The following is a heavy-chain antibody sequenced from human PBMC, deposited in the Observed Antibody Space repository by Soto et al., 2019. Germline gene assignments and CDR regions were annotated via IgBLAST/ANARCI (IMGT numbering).Heavy chain of an antibody. V-gene: IGHV3-23*01. J-gene: IGHJ4*02. CDR1: GFTFSSYA. CDR3: AKGRITFGGVIVGNYFDY. CDR2: ISGSGGST. D-gene: IGHD3-16*02. Sequence: EVQLLESGGGLVQPGGSLRLSCEASGFTFSSYAMSWVRQAPGKGLEWVSAISGSGGSTYYADSVKGRFTISRDNSKNTLYLQMNSLRAYDTAVYYCAKGRITFGGVIVGNYFDYWGQGTLVTVSS.